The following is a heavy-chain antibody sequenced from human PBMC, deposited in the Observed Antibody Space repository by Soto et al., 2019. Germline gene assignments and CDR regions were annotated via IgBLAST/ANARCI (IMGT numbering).Heavy chain of an antibody. CDR2: ISYDGSNK. CDR1: GFTFSSYG. J-gene: IGHJ6*02. V-gene: IGHV3-30*18. Sequence: GGSLRLSCAASGFTFSSYGMHWVRQAPGKGLEWVAVISYDGSNKYYADSVKGRFTISRDNSKNTLYLQMNSLRAEDTAVYYCAKDLSYYYYYYGMDVWGQGTTVTVSS. CDR3: AKDLSYYYYYYGMDV.